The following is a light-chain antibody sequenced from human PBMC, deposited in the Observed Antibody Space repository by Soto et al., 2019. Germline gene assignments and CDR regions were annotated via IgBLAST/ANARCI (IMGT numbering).Light chain of an antibody. J-gene: IGLJ1*01. Sequence: QSALTQPPSVSGSPGQSVTISCTGTSSDFDSSNRVSWYQQPPGTAPKLLISDVSNRPSGVPDRFSGSKSGNTASLTISGLQAEDEADYYCSSYTSSSTYVFGTGTK. CDR1: SSDFDSSNR. CDR2: DVS. V-gene: IGLV2-18*02. CDR3: SSYTSSSTYV.